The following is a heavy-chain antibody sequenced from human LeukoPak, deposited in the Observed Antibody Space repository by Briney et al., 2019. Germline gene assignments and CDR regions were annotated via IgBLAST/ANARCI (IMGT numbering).Heavy chain of an antibody. J-gene: IGHJ4*02. V-gene: IGHV3-30*04. CDR2: ISYDGSNK. CDR3: ARGGTLAFDY. CDR1: GFTFSSYA. Sequence: GGSLRLSCAASGFTFSSYAMHWVRQAPGKGLEWVAVISYDGSNKYYADSVKGRFTISRDNSKNTLYLQMNSLRAEDTAVYYCARGGTLAFDYWGQGTLVTASS. D-gene: IGHD1-1*01.